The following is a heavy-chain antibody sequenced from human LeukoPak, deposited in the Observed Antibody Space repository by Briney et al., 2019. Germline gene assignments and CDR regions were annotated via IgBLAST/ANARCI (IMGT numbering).Heavy chain of an antibody. Sequence: GASVKVSCKVSGYTLTELSMHWVRQAPGKGLEWMGGLDPEDGETIYAQKFQGRVTMTEDTSTDTAYMELSSLRSEDTAVYYCATSDILTGYTVDYWGQGTLVTVSS. CDR3: ATSDILTGYTVDY. V-gene: IGHV1-24*01. D-gene: IGHD3-9*01. CDR1: GYTLTELS. J-gene: IGHJ4*02. CDR2: LDPEDGET.